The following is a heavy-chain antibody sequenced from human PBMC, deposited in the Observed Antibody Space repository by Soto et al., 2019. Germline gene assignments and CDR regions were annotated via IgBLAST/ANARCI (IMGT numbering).Heavy chain of an antibody. CDR1: GYTFNRHY. Sequence: QVQLVQSGAEVRKPGASVKVSCKASGYTFNRHYIQWVRQAPGQGLEWMGMIDPSGGDTNYAKKFKGRVTLTSDTSTSTVYMELSSLRSEDTAVYYCAKRRGVGLTRSSFDYWGPGPLVIVSS. J-gene: IGHJ4*02. CDR3: AKRRGVGLTRSSFDY. V-gene: IGHV1-46*02. D-gene: IGHD1-26*01. CDR2: IDPSGGDT.